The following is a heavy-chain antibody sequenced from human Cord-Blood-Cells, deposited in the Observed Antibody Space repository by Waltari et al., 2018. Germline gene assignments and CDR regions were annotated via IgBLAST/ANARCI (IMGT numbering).Heavy chain of an antibody. D-gene: IGHD1-26*01. J-gene: IGHJ5*02. Sequence: EVQLVESGGGLVQPGGSLRLSCAASGFTFSSYSMNWVRQAPGKGLEWVSYISSSSSTIYYADSVKGRFTSSRDNAKNSLYLQMNSLRDEDTAVYYCARDLRKVGMGWFDPWGQGTLVTVSS. V-gene: IGHV3-48*02. CDR1: GFTFSSYS. CDR2: ISSSSSTI. CDR3: ARDLRKVGMGWFDP.